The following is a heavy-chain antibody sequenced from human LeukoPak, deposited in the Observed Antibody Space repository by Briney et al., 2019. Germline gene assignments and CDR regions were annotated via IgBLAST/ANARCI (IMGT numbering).Heavy chain of an antibody. D-gene: IGHD3-10*01. J-gene: IGHJ5*02. CDR2: INPNSGGT. CDR3: ARGYYGSGSYYNVGWFDP. CDR1: GYTFTGYY. Sequence: ASVKVSCKASGYTFTGYYMHWVRQAPGQGREWMGWINPNSGGTNYAQKFQGWVTMTRDTSISTAYMELSRLRSDDTAVYYCARGYYGSGSYYNVGWFDPWGQGTLVTVSS. V-gene: IGHV1-2*04.